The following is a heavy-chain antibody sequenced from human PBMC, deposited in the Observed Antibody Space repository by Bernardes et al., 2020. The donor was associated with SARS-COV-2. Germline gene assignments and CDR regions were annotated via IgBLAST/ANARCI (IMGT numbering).Heavy chain of an antibody. D-gene: IGHD2-2*01. CDR3: ASYCSSTSCYKNYYGMDV. J-gene: IGHJ6*02. V-gene: IGHV1-2*04. CDR1: GYTFTGYY. CDR2: INPNSGGT. Sequence: SLKVSCKASGYTFTGYYMHWVRQAPGPGLEWMGWINPNSGGTNYAQKFQGWVTMTRDTSISTAYMELSRLRSDDTAVYYCASYCSSTSCYKNYYGMDVWGQGTTVTVSS.